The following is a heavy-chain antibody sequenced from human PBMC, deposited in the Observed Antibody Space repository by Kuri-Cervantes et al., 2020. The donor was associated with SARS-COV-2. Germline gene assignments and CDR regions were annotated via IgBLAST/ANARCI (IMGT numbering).Heavy chain of an antibody. CDR1: GGSISSGGYY. J-gene: IGHJ5*02. CDR3: ARDGGNPYNCFDP. V-gene: IGHV4-31*03. D-gene: IGHD4-23*01. Sequence: SETLSLTCTVSGGSISSGGYYWSWIRQHPGKGLEWIGYIYYSGSTYYNPSLKSRVTISVDTSKNQFSLKLSSVTAADTAVDYCARDGGNPYNCFDPWGQGTLVTVSS. CDR2: IYYSGST.